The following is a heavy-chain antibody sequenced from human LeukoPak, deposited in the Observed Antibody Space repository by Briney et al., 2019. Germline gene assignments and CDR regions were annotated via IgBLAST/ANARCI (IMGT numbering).Heavy chain of an antibody. J-gene: IGHJ6*02. V-gene: IGHV4-59*01. CDR3: ARALYYYDSSGYYYSGYYGMDV. CDR1: GGSISSYY. D-gene: IGHD3-22*01. Sequence: SETLSLTCTVSGGSISSYYWSWIRQPPGKGLEWIGYIYYSGSTNYNPSLKSRVTISVDTSKNQFSLKLRSVTAAHTAVYYCARALYYYDSSGYYYSGYYGMDVWGQGTTVTVSS. CDR2: IYYSGST.